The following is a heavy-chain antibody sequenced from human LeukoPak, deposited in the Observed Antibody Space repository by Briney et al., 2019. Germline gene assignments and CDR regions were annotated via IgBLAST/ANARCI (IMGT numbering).Heavy chain of an antibody. D-gene: IGHD6-19*01. CDR3: VIGEKYSSGWYDSV. CDR1: GFTVSSNY. J-gene: IGHJ4*02. V-gene: IGHV3-53*01. Sequence: GGSLRLSCAASGFTVSSNYMNWVRQAPGKGLEWVSVIYSGGSTYYADSVKGRFTISRDNSKNTLYLQMNSLRAEDTAVYYCVIGEKYSSGWYDSVWGQGTLVTVSS. CDR2: IYSGGST.